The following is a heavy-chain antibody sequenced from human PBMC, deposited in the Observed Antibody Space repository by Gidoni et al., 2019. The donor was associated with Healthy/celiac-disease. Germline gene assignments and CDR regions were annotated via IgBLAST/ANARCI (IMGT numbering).Heavy chain of an antibody. CDR1: GFTFDDYA. CDR3: AKDRGYSSGWPHDAFDI. D-gene: IGHD6-19*01. Sequence: EVQLVESGGGLVQPGRSLRLSCADSGFTFDDYAMHWVRQAPGEGLGWVSGISWNSGSIGYADSVKGRFTISRDNAKNSLYLQMNSLRAEDTALYYCAKDRGYSSGWPHDAFDIWGQGTMVTVSS. V-gene: IGHV3-9*01. J-gene: IGHJ3*02. CDR2: ISWNSGSI.